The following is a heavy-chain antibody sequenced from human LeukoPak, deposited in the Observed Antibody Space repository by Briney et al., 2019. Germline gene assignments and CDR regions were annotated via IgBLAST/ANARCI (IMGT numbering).Heavy chain of an antibody. V-gene: IGHV3-33*01. CDR3: ARHGTGTSQYYFDY. CDR1: GFTFSSYG. J-gene: IGHJ4*02. CDR2: IWYDGSNK. Sequence: GGSLRLSCAASGFTFSSYGMHWVRQAPGKGLEGVAVIWYDGSNKYYADSVKGRFTISRDNSKNTLYLQMNSLRAEDTAVYYCARHGTGTSQYYFDYWGQGTLVTVSS. D-gene: IGHD1-1*01.